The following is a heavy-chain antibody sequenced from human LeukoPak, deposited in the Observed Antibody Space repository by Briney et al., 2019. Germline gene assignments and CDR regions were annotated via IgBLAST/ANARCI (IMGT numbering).Heavy chain of an antibody. CDR1: GYTFTSYA. D-gene: IGHD2-2*01. CDR2: IIPIFGTA. Sequence: VASVKVSCKASGYTFTSYAISWVRQAPGQGLEWMGGIIPIFGTANYAQKFQGRVTITTDESTSTAYMELSSLRAEDTAVYFCARWYCPSSSCYYDYWGQGTLVTVSS. J-gene: IGHJ4*02. V-gene: IGHV1-69*05. CDR3: ARWYCPSSSCYYDY.